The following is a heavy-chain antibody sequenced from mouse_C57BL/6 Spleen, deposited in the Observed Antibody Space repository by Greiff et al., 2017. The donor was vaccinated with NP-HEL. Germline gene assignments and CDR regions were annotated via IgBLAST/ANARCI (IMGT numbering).Heavy chain of an antibody. CDR1: GYAFSSSW. D-gene: IGHD2-5*01. J-gene: IGHJ4*01. V-gene: IGHV1-82*01. CDR2: IYPGDGDT. CDR3: ARDPKSYYSNEGYAMDY. Sequence: VQRVESGPELVKPGASVKISCKASGYAFSSSWMNWVKQRPGEGLEWIGRIYPGDGDTNYNGKFKGKATLTADKSSSTAYMQLSSLTSEDSAVYFCARDPKSYYSNEGYAMDYWGQGTSVTVSS.